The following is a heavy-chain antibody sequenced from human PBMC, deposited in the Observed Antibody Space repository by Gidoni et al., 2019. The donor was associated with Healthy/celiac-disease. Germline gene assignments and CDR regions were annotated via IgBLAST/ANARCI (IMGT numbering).Heavy chain of an antibody. CDR2: ISYDGSNK. V-gene: IGHV3-30-3*01. J-gene: IGHJ4*02. Sequence: QVQLVESGGGVVQPGRSLRLYCAASGFTFSRYAMHWVRQAPGKGLEWVAVISYDGSNKYYADSVKGRFTISRDNSKNTLYLQMNSLRAEDTAVYYCASLERYCSGGSCYPFDYWGQGTLVTVSS. CDR3: ASLERYCSGGSCYPFDY. D-gene: IGHD2-15*01. CDR1: GFTFSRYA.